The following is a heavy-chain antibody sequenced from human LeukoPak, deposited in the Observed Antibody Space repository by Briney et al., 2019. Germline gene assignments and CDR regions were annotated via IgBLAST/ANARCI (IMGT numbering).Heavy chain of an antibody. CDR2: INHSGST. J-gene: IGHJ4*02. V-gene: IGHV4-34*01. CDR1: GGSFSGYY. Sequence: SETLSLTCAVYGGSFSGYYWSWIRQPPGKGLEWIGEINHSGSTNYNPSLKSRVTISVDTSKNQFSLKLSSVTAADTAVYYCARNYDSSGYAPFDYWGQGTLVTVSS. CDR3: ARNYDSSGYAPFDY. D-gene: IGHD3-22*01.